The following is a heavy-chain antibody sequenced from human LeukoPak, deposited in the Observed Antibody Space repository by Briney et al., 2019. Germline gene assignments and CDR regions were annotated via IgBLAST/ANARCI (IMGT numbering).Heavy chain of an antibody. Sequence: GGSLRLSCAASGFAFTTYAMHSVPHAPRKGLERVTLIWHDGSHKFYIDSVRGRLTISRDNSKNTVYLQMNGLRAEDTAVYYCAREIFGSGSYPYFWGQGTLVTVSS. CDR3: AREIFGSGSYPYF. J-gene: IGHJ4*02. CDR1: GFAFTTYA. V-gene: IGHV3-33*01. D-gene: IGHD3-10*01. CDR2: IWHDGSHK.